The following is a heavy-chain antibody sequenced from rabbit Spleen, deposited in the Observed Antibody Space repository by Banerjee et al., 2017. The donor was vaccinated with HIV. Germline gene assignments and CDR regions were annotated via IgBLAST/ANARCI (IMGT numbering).Heavy chain of an antibody. V-gene: IGHV1S45*01. D-gene: IGHD1-1*01. J-gene: IGHJ2*01. CDR3: ARNYVNAFDP. CDR2: INAITGRA. CDR1: GFDFSDKAV. Sequence: QEQLVESGGGLVQPEGSLTLTCKASGFDFSDKAVMCWVRQAPGKGLQWIACINAITGRALYATWAKGRFTFSKTSSTTVTLQMTSLTAADTATYFCARNYVNAFDPWGPGTLVTVS.